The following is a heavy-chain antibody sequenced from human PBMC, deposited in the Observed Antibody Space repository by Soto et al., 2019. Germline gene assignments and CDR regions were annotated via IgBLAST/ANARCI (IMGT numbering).Heavy chain of an antibody. V-gene: IGHV4-34*01. CDR2: INHSGST. CDR3: ARVGSIVGATMGYYYYGMDV. D-gene: IGHD1-26*01. CDR1: GGSFSGYY. Sequence: PSETLSLTCAVYGGSFSGYYWSWIRQPPGKGLEWIGEINHSGSTNYNPSLKSRVTISVDTSKNQFSLKLSSVTAADTAVYYCARVGSIVGATMGYYYYGMDVWGQGTTVTVSS. J-gene: IGHJ6*02.